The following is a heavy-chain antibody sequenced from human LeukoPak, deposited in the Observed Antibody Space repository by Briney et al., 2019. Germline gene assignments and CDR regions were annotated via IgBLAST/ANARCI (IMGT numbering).Heavy chain of an antibody. V-gene: IGHV4-59*08. D-gene: IGHD6-19*01. Sequence: PSETLSLTCTVSGGSISSYYWSWLRQPPGKGLEWIGYINYSGSTKYNPSLKSRVTISVDTSKNQFSLKVSSVTAADTAFYYCVRHPRSSGLYYFDYWGQGTLVTVSS. CDR1: GGSISSYY. CDR2: INYSGST. CDR3: VRHPRSSGLYYFDY. J-gene: IGHJ4*02.